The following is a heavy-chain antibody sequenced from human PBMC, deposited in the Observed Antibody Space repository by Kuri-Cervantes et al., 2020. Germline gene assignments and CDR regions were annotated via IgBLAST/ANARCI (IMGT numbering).Heavy chain of an antibody. D-gene: IGHD4-17*01. CDR1: GGSFSGYY. CDR2: INHSGST. J-gene: IGHJ6*03. V-gene: IGHV4-34*01. Sequence: SETLSLTCAVYGGSFSGYYWSWIRQPPGKGLEWIGEINHSGSTNYNPSLKSRVTISVDTSKNQFSLKLSSVTAADTAVYYCARGVRYGDYPSARKNYYYYYMDVWGKGTTVTVSS. CDR3: ARGVRYGDYPSARKNYYYYYMDV.